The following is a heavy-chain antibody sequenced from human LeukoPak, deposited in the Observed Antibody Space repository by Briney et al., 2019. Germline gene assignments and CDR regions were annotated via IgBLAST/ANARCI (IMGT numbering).Heavy chain of an antibody. J-gene: IGHJ4*02. CDR1: GFTFSSYD. CDR3: ARVYPLRVPAAMDC. CDR2: ISRRSGAST. V-gene: IGHV3-21*01. D-gene: IGHD2-2*01. Sequence: KAGGSLRLSCAASGFTFSSYDMYWVRQAPGKGLECVASISRRSGASTYYAASVKGRFTISRDNAKNSLYLQMNSLRAEDTAVYYCARVYPLRVPAAMDCWGQGTLATVSS.